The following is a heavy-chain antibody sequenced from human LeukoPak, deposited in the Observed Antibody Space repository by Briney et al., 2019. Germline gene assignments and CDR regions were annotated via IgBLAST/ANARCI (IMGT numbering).Heavy chain of an antibody. D-gene: IGHD2-2*01. CDR3: AGYCSSTSCSGNWFDP. J-gene: IGHJ5*02. CDR2: IYTSGST. CDR1: GGSISSYY. Sequence: SETLSLTCTVSGGSISSYYWSWIRQPAGKGLEWIGRIYTSGSTNYNPSLKSRVTMSVDTSKNQFSLKLSSVTAADTAVYYCAGYCSSTSCSGNWFDPWGQGTLVTVSS. V-gene: IGHV4-4*07.